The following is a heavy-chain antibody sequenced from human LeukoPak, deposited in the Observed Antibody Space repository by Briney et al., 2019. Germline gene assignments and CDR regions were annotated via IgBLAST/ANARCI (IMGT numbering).Heavy chain of an antibody. D-gene: IGHD3-10*01. V-gene: IGHV1-69*04. CDR2: IIPILGIA. CDR3: ARGAYYGSGSYPPLPGPDAFDI. Sequence: ASVKVSCKASGGTFSSYAISWVRQAPGQGLEWMGRIIPILGIANYAQKFQGRVTITADKSTSTAYMELSSLRSEDTAVYYCARGAYYGSGSYPPLPGPDAFDIWGQGTMVTVSS. CDR1: GGTFSSYA. J-gene: IGHJ3*02.